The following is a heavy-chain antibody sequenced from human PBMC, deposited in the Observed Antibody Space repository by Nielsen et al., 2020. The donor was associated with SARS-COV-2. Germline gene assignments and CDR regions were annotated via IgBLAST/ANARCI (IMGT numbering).Heavy chain of an antibody. CDR1: GFTFSSYA. Sequence: GGSLRLSCAASGFTFSSYAMSWVRQAPGKGLEWVSAISGSGGSTYYADSVKGRFTISRDNSKNTLYLQMNSLRAEDTAVYYCARDLGYRSTALRGDWFDPWGQGTLVTVSS. D-gene: IGHD3-16*02. CDR2: ISGSGGST. J-gene: IGHJ5*02. V-gene: IGHV3-23*01. CDR3: ARDLGYRSTALRGDWFDP.